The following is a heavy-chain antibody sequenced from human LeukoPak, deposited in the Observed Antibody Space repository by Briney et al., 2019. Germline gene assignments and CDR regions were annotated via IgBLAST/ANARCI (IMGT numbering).Heavy chain of an antibody. D-gene: IGHD2-8*02. CDR1: GFTFSSYA. V-gene: IGHV3-23*01. J-gene: IGHJ4*02. CDR3: AKVPRGVLWGPSDY. CDR2: ISGSGGST. Sequence: AGGSLRLSCAACGFTFSSYAMSWVRQAPGKGLEWVSAISGSGGSTYYADSVKGRFTISRDNSKNTLYLQMNSLRAEDTAVYYCAKVPRGVLWGPSDYWGQGTLVTVSS.